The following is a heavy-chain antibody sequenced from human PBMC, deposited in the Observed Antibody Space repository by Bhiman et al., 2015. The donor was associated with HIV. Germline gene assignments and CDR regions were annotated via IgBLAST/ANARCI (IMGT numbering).Heavy chain of an antibody. V-gene: IGHV3-11*04. CDR1: GFTFSDHY. Sequence: QVQLVESGGGLVKPGGSLRLSCAASGFTFSDHYMSWIRQAPGKGLEWVSHISRGGRTIYYADSVKGRFTMSRDNAKNSLYLQMNSLRAEDTAVYYCAKGGILFPFDYWGQGTLVTVSS. CDR3: AKGGILFPFDY. J-gene: IGHJ4*02. CDR2: ISRGGRTI. D-gene: IGHD2-15*01.